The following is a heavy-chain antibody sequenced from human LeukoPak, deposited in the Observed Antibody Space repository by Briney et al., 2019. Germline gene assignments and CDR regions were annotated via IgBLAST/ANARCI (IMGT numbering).Heavy chain of an antibody. D-gene: IGHD2-15*01. CDR1: GFTFSSYG. CDR2: ISYDGSNK. J-gene: IGHJ4*02. CDR3: AKDLRDLYCSGGSCYSDYFDY. Sequence: GGSLRLSCAASGFTFSSYGMHWVRQAPGKGLEWVAVISYDGSNKYYADSVKGRFTISRDNSKNTLYLQMNSLRAEDTAVYYCAKDLRDLYCSGGSCYSDYFDYWGQGTLVTVSS. V-gene: IGHV3-30*18.